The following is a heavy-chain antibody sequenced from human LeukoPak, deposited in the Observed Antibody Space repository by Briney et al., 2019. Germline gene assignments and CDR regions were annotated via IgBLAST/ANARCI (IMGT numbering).Heavy chain of an antibody. Sequence: GGSLRLSCAASGFTFDDYAMHWVRQAPGKGLEWVSGISWNSGSIGYADSVKGRFTISRDNAKNSLYLLMNSLRAEDTALYYCEKESAAGPFDSWGQGTLVTVSS. D-gene: IGHD6-13*01. CDR3: EKESAAGPFDS. V-gene: IGHV3-9*01. CDR2: ISWNSGSI. CDR1: GFTFDDYA. J-gene: IGHJ4*02.